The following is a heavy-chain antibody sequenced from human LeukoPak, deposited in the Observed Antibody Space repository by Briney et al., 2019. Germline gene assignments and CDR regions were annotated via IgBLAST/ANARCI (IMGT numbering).Heavy chain of an antibody. CDR2: IYSGNSDI. V-gene: IGHV5-51*01. CDR3: ARAEGHGAFDY. Sequence: GESLKISCKASGYSFTNYWIGWVRQMPGKVLEWMGIIYSGNSDIRYSPSFQGQVTISADNSICTAYLQWSSLKASDTAIYYCARAEGHGAFDYWGQGTLVSVSS. J-gene: IGHJ4*02. CDR1: GYSFTNYW. D-gene: IGHD3-10*01.